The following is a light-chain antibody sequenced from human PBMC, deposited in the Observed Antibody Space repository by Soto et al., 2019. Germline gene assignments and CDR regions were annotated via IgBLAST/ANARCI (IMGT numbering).Light chain of an antibody. CDR2: AAS. CDR1: HGISTY. Sequence: DLQMTQSPSSLSASVGDRVTITWGASHGISTYLAWYQQKPGKAPKLLIYAASTLHSGVPSRFSGSGSGTGFTLTISSLKTEDVATYYCQKYNSAHPWTFGQGTKVDIK. V-gene: IGKV1-27*01. CDR3: QKYNSAHPWT. J-gene: IGKJ1*01.